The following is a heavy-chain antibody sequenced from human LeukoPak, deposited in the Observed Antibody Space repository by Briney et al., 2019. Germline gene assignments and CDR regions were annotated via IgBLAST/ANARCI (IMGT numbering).Heavy chain of an antibody. D-gene: IGHD3-22*01. V-gene: IGHV4-59*01. CDR1: GGSISSYY. CDR3: ARDKAYYYDSSGYYYPLDYYYGMDV. CDR2: IYYSGST. J-gene: IGHJ6*02. Sequence: SETLSLTCTVSGGSISSYYWSWIRQPPGKGLEWIGYIYYSGSTNYNPSLKSRVTISVDTSKNQFSLKLSSVTAADTAVYYCARDKAYYYDSSGYYYPLDYYYGMDVWGQGTTVTVSS.